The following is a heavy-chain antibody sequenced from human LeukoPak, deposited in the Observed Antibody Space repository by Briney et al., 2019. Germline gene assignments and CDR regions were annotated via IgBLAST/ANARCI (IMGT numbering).Heavy chain of an antibody. CDR2: IYHSGST. J-gene: IGHJ4*02. D-gene: IGHD3-22*01. CDR3: ARGLRLGYYDSSGYFDY. V-gene: IGHV4-30-2*01. Sequence: SETLSLTRAVSGGSISSGGYSWSWIRQPPGKGLEWIGYIYHSGSTYYNPSLKSRVTISVDRSKNQFSLKLSSVTAADTAVYYCARGLRLGYYDSSGYFDYWGQGTLVTVSS. CDR1: GGSISSGGYS.